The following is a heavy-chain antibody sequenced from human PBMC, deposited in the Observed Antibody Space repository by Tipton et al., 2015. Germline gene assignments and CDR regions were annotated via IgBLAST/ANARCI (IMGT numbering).Heavy chain of an antibody. CDR2: ISGSGYTI. Sequence: GSLRLSCAASGFPFSDYYMSWIRQPPGKGLEWVSYISGSGYTIHYADSVRGRFIVSRDNAKNSLYLQMSSLRDEDTAVYYCARDSGISGGDDYWGQGTLVTVSS. CDR3: ARDSGISGGDDY. J-gene: IGHJ4*02. CDR1: GFPFSDYY. V-gene: IGHV3-11*04. D-gene: IGHD6-13*01.